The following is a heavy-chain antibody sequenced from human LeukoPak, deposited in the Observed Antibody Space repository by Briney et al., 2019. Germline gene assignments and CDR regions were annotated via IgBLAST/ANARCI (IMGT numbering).Heavy chain of an antibody. D-gene: IGHD5-12*01. V-gene: IGHV4-4*02. Sequence: SETLSLTCAVSGGSISSSNWWSWVRQPPGKGLEWIGEIYHSGSTNYNPSLKSRVTISVGTSKNQFSLKLSSVTAADTAVYYCARHSRSGYSGYENAFDIWGQGTMVTVSS. CDR1: GGSISSSNW. CDR3: ARHSRSGYSGYENAFDI. J-gene: IGHJ3*02. CDR2: IYHSGST.